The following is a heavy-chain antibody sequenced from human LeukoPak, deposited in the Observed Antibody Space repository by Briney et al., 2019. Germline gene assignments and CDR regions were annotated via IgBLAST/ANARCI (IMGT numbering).Heavy chain of an antibody. CDR1: GFTFSSYE. V-gene: IGHV3-48*03. J-gene: IGHJ4*02. CDR2: ISSSGTTV. Sequence: GXSLRLSCAASGFTFSSYEMKWVRQAPGKGVECFSYISSSGTTVYYADSVKGRFTISRDNAKNSLYLQMNSLRAEDTAVYYCASGYSYGLDYWGQGTLVTVSS. CDR3: ASGYSYGLDY. D-gene: IGHD5-18*01.